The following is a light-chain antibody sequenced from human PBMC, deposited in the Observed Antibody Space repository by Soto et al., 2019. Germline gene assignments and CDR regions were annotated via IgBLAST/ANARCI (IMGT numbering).Light chain of an antibody. Sequence: ENVLTQSPGTLSLSPGERATLNCRASQSVRSSYLAWYQQQPGQAPRLLIHGASRRATGIPDRFSGSGSGTDFTLTIASLQSEDFAVYYCQQYDNWPRTFGQGTKVDIK. CDR1: QSVRSSY. CDR3: QQYDNWPRT. CDR2: GAS. J-gene: IGKJ1*01. V-gene: IGKV3-20*01.